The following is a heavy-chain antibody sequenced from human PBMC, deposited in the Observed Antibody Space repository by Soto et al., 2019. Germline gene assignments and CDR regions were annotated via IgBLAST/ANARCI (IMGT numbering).Heavy chain of an antibody. J-gene: IGHJ5*02. Sequence: EVQLVESGGGLTQPGGSLRLSCVGSGFSFRMYGMNWVRQAPGKGLEWVSHISGSGSTKYYTGSVKGRFIISRDNAKNTLYMEMNSLRDEDTAVYYCARDAYDILTGYEYWFDPWGQGPLVTVS. D-gene: IGHD3-9*01. CDR2: ISGSGSTK. CDR3: ARDAYDILTGYEYWFDP. V-gene: IGHV3-48*02. CDR1: GFSFRMYG.